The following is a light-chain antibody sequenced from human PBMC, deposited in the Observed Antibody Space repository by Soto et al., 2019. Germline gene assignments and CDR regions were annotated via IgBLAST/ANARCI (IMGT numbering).Light chain of an antibody. CDR2: WAS. CDR1: QSVLYSSNNQNY. V-gene: IGKV4-1*01. CDR3: QKYDSPLFT. J-gene: IGKJ3*01. Sequence: DIVVTPSPDSLAVSLGEVATINCKSSQSVLYSSNNQNYLAWYQQKPGQPPKLLIYWASTREAKVPDRFSGSGSGTDFILTISSLQAKEVAEYHCQKYDSPLFTFGPGTKVDIK.